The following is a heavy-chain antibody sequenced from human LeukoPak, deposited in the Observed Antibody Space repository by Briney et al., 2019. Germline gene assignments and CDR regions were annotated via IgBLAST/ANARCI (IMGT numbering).Heavy chain of an antibody. V-gene: IGHV4-61*02. CDR2: IYTSGST. Sequence: KPSQTLSLTCTVSGGSISSGSYYWSWIRQPAGKGLEWIGRIYTSGSTNYNPSLKSRVTISVDTSKNQFSLKLSSVTAADTAVYYCARDRTVVPAAILDYFYYYMDVWGKGTTVTVSS. CDR1: GGSISSGSYY. J-gene: IGHJ6*03. CDR3: ARDRTVVPAAILDYFYYYMDV. D-gene: IGHD2-2*01.